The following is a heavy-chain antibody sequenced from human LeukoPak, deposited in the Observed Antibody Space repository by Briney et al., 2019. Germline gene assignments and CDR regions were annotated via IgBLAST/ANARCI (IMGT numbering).Heavy chain of an antibody. CDR3: ARGQSYWQWLVRGFDY. D-gene: IGHD6-19*01. CDR1: GGSISSSSYY. V-gene: IGHV4-39*07. Sequence: SETLSLTCTVSGGSISSSSYYWGWIRQPPGKGLEWIGSIYYSGSTNYNPSLKSRVTISVDTSKNQFSLKLSSVTAADTAVYYCARGQSYWQWLVRGFDYWGQGTLVTVSS. J-gene: IGHJ4*02. CDR2: IYYSGST.